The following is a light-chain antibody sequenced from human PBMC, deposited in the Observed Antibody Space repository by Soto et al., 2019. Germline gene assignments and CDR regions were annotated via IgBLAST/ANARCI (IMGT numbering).Light chain of an antibody. V-gene: IGLV1-40*01. J-gene: IGLJ1*01. CDR1: SSNIWAGYD. CDR3: QSYDSSLSGYV. CDR2: SNT. Sequence: QAVLTQPPSVSGSPGQRVTISCTGSSSNIWAGYDVHWYQQVPGTAPKLLIYSNTNRPSGVPDRFSGSKSGTSASLAITGLQAEDEADYYCQSYDSSLSGYVFGTGTKVTVL.